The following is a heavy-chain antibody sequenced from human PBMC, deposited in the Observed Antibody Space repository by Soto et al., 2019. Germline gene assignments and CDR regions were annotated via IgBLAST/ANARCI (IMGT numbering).Heavy chain of an antibody. D-gene: IGHD3-10*01. CDR1: GYTFTNYG. CDR2: ISAYNGNT. J-gene: IGHJ5*02. Sequence: QVQLVQSGAEVKKPGASVKVSCKASGYTFTNYGISWVRQAPGQGLEWMGWISAYNGNTKYAQKLQGRVTMTTDTSTSTAYMELRRLRSDDTAVYYCARGVGSGSYYNQYNWFDPWGQGPLVTVSS. CDR3: ARGVGSGSYYNQYNWFDP. V-gene: IGHV1-18*01.